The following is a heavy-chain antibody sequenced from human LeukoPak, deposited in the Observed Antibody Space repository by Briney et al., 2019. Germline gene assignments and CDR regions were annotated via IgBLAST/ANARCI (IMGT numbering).Heavy chain of an antibody. CDR1: GFTFSSYS. CDR2: ISSSSSYI. J-gene: IGHJ4*02. CDR3: AKGSRDSGYDLNY. D-gene: IGHD5-12*01. Sequence: GGSLRLSCAASGFTFSSYSMNWVRQAPGKGLEWVSSISSSSSYIYYADSVKGRFTISRDNSKNTLYLQMNSLRAEYTAVYYCAKGSRDSGYDLNYWGQGTLVTVSS. V-gene: IGHV3-21*01.